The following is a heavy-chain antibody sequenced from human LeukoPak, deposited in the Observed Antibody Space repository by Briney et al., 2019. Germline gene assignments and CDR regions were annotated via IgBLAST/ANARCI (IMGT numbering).Heavy chain of an antibody. V-gene: IGHV1-2*02. CDR1: GYTFTGYY. D-gene: IGHD4-17*01. J-gene: IGHJ4*02. Sequence: GASVTVSCKASGYTFTGYYIHWVRQAPGQGLEWMGWTNCNSGGTSYAQKFQGRVTMTRDTSISTVYMELSTLKSDDTAVYYCVRDQITVTTPFFDYWGQGTLVTVSS. CDR3: VRDQITVTTPFFDY. CDR2: TNCNSGGT.